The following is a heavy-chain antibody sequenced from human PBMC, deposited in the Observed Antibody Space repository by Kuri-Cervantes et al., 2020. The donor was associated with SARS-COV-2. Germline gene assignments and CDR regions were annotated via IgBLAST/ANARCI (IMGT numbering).Heavy chain of an antibody. J-gene: IGHJ5*02. Sequence: GSLRLSCAASEHRFSDYWIGWVRQMPGRGLEWMGIILLHDSQTKYSPSFQGQVTISADKSVDTAYLQWNNLRAADTAIYYCARRFGTNWFDLWGQGTLVTVSS. CDR2: ILLHDSQT. CDR3: ARRFGTNWFDL. CDR1: EHRFSDYW. D-gene: IGHD3-16*01. V-gene: IGHV5-51*01.